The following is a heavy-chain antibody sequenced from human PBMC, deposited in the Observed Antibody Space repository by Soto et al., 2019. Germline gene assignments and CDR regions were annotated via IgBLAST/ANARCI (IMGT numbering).Heavy chain of an antibody. V-gene: IGHV4-30-4*01. CDR1: GGSISSGDYY. D-gene: IGHD3-22*01. Sequence: PSETLSLTCTVSGGSISSGDYYWSWIRQPPGKGLEWIGYIYYSGSTYYNPSLKSRVTISVDTSKNQFSLKLSSVTAADTAVYYCAGCDYYDSSGYAARAHFGYWGQGTLVTVSS. CDR2: IYYSGST. CDR3: AGCDYYDSSGYAARAHFGY. J-gene: IGHJ4*02.